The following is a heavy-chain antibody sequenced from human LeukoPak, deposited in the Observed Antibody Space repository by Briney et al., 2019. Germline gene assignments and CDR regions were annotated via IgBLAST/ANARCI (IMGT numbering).Heavy chain of an antibody. Sequence: PSETLSLTCTVSGGSISSYYWSWIRQPPGKGLEWIGYIYYSGSTNYNPSLKSRVTISVDTSKNQFSLKLSSVTAADTAVYYCARTSNYDFWSGYHDAFDIWGQGTMVTVSS. V-gene: IGHV4-59*01. CDR2: IYYSGST. CDR1: GGSISSYY. D-gene: IGHD3-3*01. J-gene: IGHJ3*02. CDR3: ARTSNYDFWSGYHDAFDI.